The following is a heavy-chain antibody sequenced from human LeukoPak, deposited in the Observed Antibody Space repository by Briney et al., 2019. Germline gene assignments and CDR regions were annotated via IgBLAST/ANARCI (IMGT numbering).Heavy chain of an antibody. CDR2: IFHSGST. CDR3: ARDRYYYGSGSFNWFDP. CDR1: GGSFSGYY. J-gene: IGHJ5*02. D-gene: IGHD3-10*01. Sequence: PSETLSLTCAVYGGSFSGYYWSWIRQPPGKGLEWIGEIFHSGSTNYNPSLKSRVTMSVDTSKNQFSLKLSSVTAADTAVYYCARDRYYYGSGSFNWFDPWGQGTLVTVSS. V-gene: IGHV4-34*12.